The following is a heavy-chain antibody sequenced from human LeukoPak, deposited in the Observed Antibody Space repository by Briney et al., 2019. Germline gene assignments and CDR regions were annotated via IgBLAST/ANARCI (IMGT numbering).Heavy chain of an antibody. V-gene: IGHV1-46*01. Sequence: ASVKVSCKASGYTFTSCYMHWVRQAPGQGLEWMGIINPSGGSTSYAQKFQGRVTMTRDTSTSTVYMELSSLRSEDTAVYYCARSGIAARPLYYFDYWGQGTLVTVSS. CDR2: INPSGGST. CDR1: GYTFTSCY. D-gene: IGHD6-6*01. CDR3: ARSGIAARPLYYFDY. J-gene: IGHJ4*02.